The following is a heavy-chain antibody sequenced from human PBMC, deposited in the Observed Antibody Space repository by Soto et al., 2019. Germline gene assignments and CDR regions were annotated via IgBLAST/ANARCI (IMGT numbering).Heavy chain of an antibody. V-gene: IGHV4-4*07. J-gene: IGHJ4*02. D-gene: IGHD2-8*01. CDR3: ARAGGDCTNGVCVGYSYVY. CDR1: GGSISSYY. Sequence: QVQLQESGPGLVKPSETLSLTCTVSGGSISSYYWSWIRQPAGKGLEWIGRIYTSGSTNYNPSLKSRVTMSVDTSKNQFSLKLSSVTAADTAVYYCARAGGDCTNGVCVGYSYVYWGQGTLVTVSS. CDR2: IYTSGST.